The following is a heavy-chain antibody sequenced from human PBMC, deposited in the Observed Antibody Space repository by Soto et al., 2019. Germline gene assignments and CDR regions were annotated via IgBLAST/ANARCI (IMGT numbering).Heavy chain of an antibody. V-gene: IGHV1-18*01. Sequence: QVQLVQSGAEVKKPGASVKVSCKASGYTFTSYGISWVRQAPGQGLEWMGWINSYNGNTNYAQKLQGRVTMTTDTSTSTAYMELRSRRPDDPAVYYCAREPAAGIGCDPGGQGTLVTVSS. CDR2: INSYNGNT. CDR1: GYTFTSYG. D-gene: IGHD6-13*01. J-gene: IGHJ5*02. CDR3: AREPAAGIGCDP.